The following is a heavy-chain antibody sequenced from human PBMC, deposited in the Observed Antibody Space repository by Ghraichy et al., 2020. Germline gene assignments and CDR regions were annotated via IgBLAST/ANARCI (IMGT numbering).Heavy chain of an antibody. J-gene: IGHJ4*02. Sequence: SETLSLTCAVYGGSLSDYNWSWIRQPPGKGLEWIGEISYRGHTTYNPSLKSRVTISVDTSKNQISLKLSSVTAADTAVFFCARSPLLWFGTLGVALSFDYWGQGSLVTVSS. D-gene: IGHD3-10*01. CDR2: ISYRGHT. V-gene: IGHV4-34*01. CDR1: GGSLSDYN. CDR3: ARSPLLWFGTLGVALSFDY.